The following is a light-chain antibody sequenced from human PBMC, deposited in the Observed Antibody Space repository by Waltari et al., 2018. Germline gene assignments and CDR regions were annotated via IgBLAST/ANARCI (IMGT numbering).Light chain of an antibody. V-gene: IGKV3-15*01. Sequence: EIVMTQSPATLSVSPGERATLSCRASQSVSNNLAWYQQKPGQAPRLLIYGASNRATGIPARFSGSGSGTEFTLTISSPQSEDFAVYYCQHYNNWPPLFSFGPGTKVDIK. CDR1: QSVSNN. CDR3: QHYNNWPPLFS. CDR2: GAS. J-gene: IGKJ3*01.